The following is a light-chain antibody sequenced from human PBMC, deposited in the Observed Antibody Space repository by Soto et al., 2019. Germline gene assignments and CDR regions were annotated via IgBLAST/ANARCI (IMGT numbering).Light chain of an antibody. CDR3: QQSYSTHPT. V-gene: IGKV1-39*01. J-gene: IGKJ3*01. CDR1: QSISSY. CDR2: AAS. Sequence: DIQMTQSPSSLSASVGDRVTITCRASQSISSYLNWYQQKPGKAPKLLIYAASSLQSGVPSRFSGSGSGTDFTITISSLQPEDFATYYCQQSYSTHPTFGPGTTVDIK.